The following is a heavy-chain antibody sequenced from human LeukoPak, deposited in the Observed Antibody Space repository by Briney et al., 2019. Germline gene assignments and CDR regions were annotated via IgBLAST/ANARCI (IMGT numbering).Heavy chain of an antibody. CDR1: GFTFSSYA. Sequence: GRCLRLSCAASGFTFSSYAMSWVRQAPGKGLEWVSVISGSGGSTYYADSVKGRFTISRDNPKNTVYLQVNSPRAEDTAVYYCAKALGPGSPYHGWDVWAQGSTLTVSS. J-gene: IGHJ6*02. CDR2: ISGSGGST. D-gene: IGHD3-16*01. CDR3: AKALGPGSPYHGWDV. V-gene: IGHV3-23*01.